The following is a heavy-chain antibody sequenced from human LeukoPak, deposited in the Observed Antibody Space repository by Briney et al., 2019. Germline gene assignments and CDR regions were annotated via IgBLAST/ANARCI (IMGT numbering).Heavy chain of an antibody. V-gene: IGHV3-21*01. CDR2: ISSSSSYI. J-gene: IGHJ5*02. CDR1: GFTFSSYS. Sequence: GGSLRLSCAASGFTFSSYSMNWVRQAPGKGREWVSSISSSSSYIYYADSVKGRFTISRDNAKNSLYLQMNSLRAEDTAVYYCASYSSSRVGLTWGQGTLVTVSS. CDR3: ASYSSSRVGLT. D-gene: IGHD6-13*01.